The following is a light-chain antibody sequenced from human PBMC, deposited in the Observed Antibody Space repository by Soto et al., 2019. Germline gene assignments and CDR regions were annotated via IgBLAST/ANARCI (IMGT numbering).Light chain of an antibody. CDR1: RTGFNF. Sequence: LALTQSPATLSLSPGERATLSCSANRTGFNFLIWYQQKPGQAPRLLIYDASNRATDIPARFSGTGSGTDFSLTISSLEPEDFALYFCQQRAIWPYTFGPGTTLEIK. CDR3: QQRAIWPYT. J-gene: IGKJ2*01. V-gene: IGKV3-11*01. CDR2: DAS.